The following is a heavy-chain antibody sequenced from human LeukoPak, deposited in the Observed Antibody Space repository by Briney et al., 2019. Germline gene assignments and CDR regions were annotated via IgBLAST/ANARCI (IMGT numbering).Heavy chain of an antibody. CDR1: EYTFTDYY. CDR2: INPNSGGT. Sequence: ASVKVSCKASEYTFTDYYMHWGRQAPGQALEGMGWINPNSGGTNYAQKFQGRVTMTRDTPISTAYMELSRLRSDDTAVYYCARKASYNYWSGRNPLAFDIWGQGTMVTVSS. J-gene: IGHJ3*02. V-gene: IGHV1-2*02. CDR3: ARKASYNYWSGRNPLAFDI. D-gene: IGHD3-3*01.